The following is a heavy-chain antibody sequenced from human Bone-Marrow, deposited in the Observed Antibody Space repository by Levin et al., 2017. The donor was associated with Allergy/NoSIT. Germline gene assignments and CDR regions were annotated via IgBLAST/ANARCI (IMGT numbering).Heavy chain of an antibody. J-gene: IGHJ5*02. D-gene: IGHD2/OR15-2a*01. CDR2: INKDGREK. CDR1: GFTFGAYW. CDR3: ARPADSEYWPFDP. V-gene: IGHV3-7*03. Sequence: PGGSLRLSCAASGFTFGAYWMTWVRQAPGKGLEWVANINKDGREKYYADSVKGRFTISRDNDKSSLFLQMNSLRSEDTAVYYCARPADSEYWPFDPWGQGTLVTVSS.